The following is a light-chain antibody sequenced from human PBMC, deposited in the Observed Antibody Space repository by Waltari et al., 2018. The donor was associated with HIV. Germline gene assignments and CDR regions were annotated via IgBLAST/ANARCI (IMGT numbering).Light chain of an antibody. V-gene: IGLV2-14*03. CDR1: NSDVGGYNF. Sequence: HSALTQTASVSGSPGQSITISCTGTNSDVGGYNFVSWYQHHPGRAPKLIIYDVTNRPSGVSNRFSGSKSGNTASLTISGLQAEDEADYFCSSYTRSSTHYVFGTGTKVTVL. CDR2: DVT. CDR3: SSYTRSSTHYV. J-gene: IGLJ1*01.